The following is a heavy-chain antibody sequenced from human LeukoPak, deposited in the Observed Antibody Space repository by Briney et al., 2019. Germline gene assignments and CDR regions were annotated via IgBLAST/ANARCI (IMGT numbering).Heavy chain of an antibody. V-gene: IGHV3-21*01. Sequence: GGSLRLSCAASGFTFNNYSMNWVRQTPGKGLEWVSSISSSSSYIYNADSVKGRFTISRDNAKNSLFLQMNSLRAEDTAVYYCARDPYSGNYGDYYYYYMDVWGKGTTVTISS. CDR1: GFTFNNYS. CDR2: ISSSSSYI. J-gene: IGHJ6*03. CDR3: ARDPYSGNYGDYYYYYMDV. D-gene: IGHD1-26*01.